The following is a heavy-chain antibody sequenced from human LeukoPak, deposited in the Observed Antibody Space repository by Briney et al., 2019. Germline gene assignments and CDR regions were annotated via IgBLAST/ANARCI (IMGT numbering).Heavy chain of an antibody. CDR3: AKDSFALEPRNWFDP. CDR2: ISGSRGTT. J-gene: IGHJ5*02. D-gene: IGHD1-1*01. CDR1: GFTFSTYA. V-gene: IGHV3-23*01. Sequence: PGGSLRLSCAASGFTFSTYAMSWVRQAPGKGLEWVSAISGSRGTTYYADSVKGRFTISRDNSKNTLYLQINGLRAEDTAVYYCAKDSFALEPRNWFDPWGQGTLVTVSS.